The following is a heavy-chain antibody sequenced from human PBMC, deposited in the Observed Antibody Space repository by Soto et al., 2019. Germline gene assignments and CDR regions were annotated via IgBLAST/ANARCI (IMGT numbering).Heavy chain of an antibody. CDR3: AKDQAYYYDSPWYYFDY. CDR1: GFTFSSYG. CDR2: ISYDGSNK. V-gene: IGHV3-30*18. Sequence: QVQLVESGGGVVQPGRSLRLSCAASGFTFSSYGMHWVRQAPGKGLEWVAVISYDGSNKYYADSVKGRFTISRDNSKNTLYLKMNSLRAEDTAVYYCAKDQAYYYDSPWYYFDYWGQGTLVTVSS. D-gene: IGHD3-22*01. J-gene: IGHJ4*02.